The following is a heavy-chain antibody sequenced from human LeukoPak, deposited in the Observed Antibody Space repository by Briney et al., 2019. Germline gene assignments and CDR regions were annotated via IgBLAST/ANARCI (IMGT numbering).Heavy chain of an antibody. J-gene: IGHJ4*02. CDR3: AKDKTVDTAMVRYYFDY. Sequence: GGSLRLSCAASGFTFSSYAMSWVRQAPGKGLEWVSAISGSGGSTYYADSVKGRFTISGDNSKNTLYLQMNSLRAEDTAVYYCAKDKTVDTAMVRYYFDYWGQGTLVTVSS. D-gene: IGHD5-18*01. V-gene: IGHV3-23*01. CDR2: ISGSGGST. CDR1: GFTFSSYA.